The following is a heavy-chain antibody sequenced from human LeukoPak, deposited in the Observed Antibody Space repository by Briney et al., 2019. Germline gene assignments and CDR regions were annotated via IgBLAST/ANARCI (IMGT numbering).Heavy chain of an antibody. CDR2: ISSSSSYI. D-gene: IGHD3-10*01. CDR1: GFTFSSYG. CDR3: ARYGSGTSYITNYFDY. V-gene: IGHV3-21*01. J-gene: IGHJ4*02. Sequence: GGSLRLSCAASGFTFSSYGMNWVRQAPGKGLEWVSSISSSSSYIYYADSVKGRFTISRDNAKNSLYLQMKSLRDEDTAVYYCARYGSGTSYITNYFDYWGQGTLVTVSS.